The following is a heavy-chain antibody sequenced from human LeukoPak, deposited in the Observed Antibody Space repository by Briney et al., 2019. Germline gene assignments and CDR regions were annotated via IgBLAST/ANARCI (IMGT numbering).Heavy chain of an antibody. CDR2: ISRSSGII. D-gene: IGHD2-15*01. J-gene: IGHJ4*02. V-gene: IGHV3-48*04. CDR1: GFTLSSYN. Sequence: GGSLRLSCAASGFTLSSYNMHWVRQAPGKGLEWASYISRSSGIIYYADSVKGRFSSSRDNAKNSLSLQMNSLRAEDTAVYYCARDGSYVVDYWGQGTLVTVSS. CDR3: ARDGSYVVDY.